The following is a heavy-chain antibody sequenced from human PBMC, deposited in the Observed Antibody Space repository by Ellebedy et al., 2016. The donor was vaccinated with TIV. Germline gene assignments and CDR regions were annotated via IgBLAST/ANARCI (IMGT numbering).Heavy chain of an antibody. D-gene: IGHD4-17*01. V-gene: IGHV4-30-4*01. CDR1: GGSINTGDYH. CDR3: ARAMRTVTTFSRMYYFDS. CDR2: IYYSGST. Sequence: MPSETLSLTCTVSGGSINTGDYHWNWIRQAQGPGLEWIGYIYYSGSTYSNPSLNSRLTISVNTSDNQFSLRLGSVTAADTAVYYCARAMRTVTTFSRMYYFDSWGQGTLVTVSS. J-gene: IGHJ4*02.